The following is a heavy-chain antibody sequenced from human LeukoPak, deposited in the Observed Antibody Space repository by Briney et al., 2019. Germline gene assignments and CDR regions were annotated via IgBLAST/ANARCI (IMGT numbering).Heavy chain of an antibody. CDR1: GDSISSSSYY. CDR2: INHSGST. D-gene: IGHD2-21*02. J-gene: IGHJ4*02. V-gene: IGHV4-39*07. Sequence: PSETLSLTCTVSGDSISSSSYYWGWIRQPPGKGLEWIGEINHSGSTNYNPSLKRRVTISADTSKNQFSLTLSSVTAADTAMYYCARVRGDLSIDFWGQGNLVTVSS. CDR3: ARVRGDLSIDF.